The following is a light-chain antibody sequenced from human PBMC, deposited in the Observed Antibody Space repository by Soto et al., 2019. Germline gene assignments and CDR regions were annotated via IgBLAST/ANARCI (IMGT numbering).Light chain of an antibody. CDR3: QQLNSYVFA. CDR1: QDVSRY. Sequence: DLQLTQSPSFLSASVGDRVTITCRASQDVSRYLAWYQQKPGKAPNLLFYAASTLRSGVPSRFSGSGSETEFTLTISSLQPEDFATYYCQQLNSYVFAFGPGTKVDIK. J-gene: IGKJ3*01. V-gene: IGKV1-9*01. CDR2: AAS.